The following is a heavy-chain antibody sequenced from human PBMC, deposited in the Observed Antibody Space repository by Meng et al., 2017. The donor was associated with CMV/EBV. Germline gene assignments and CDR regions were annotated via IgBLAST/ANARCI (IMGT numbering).Heavy chain of an antibody. CDR1: GGSISSGSYY. V-gene: IGHV4-61*02. CDR3: AMGPRGGNSQYFDL. CDR2: IYTSGST. Sequence: QEHLQESVPGLVKPSQTLSLTCTVSGGSISSGSYYWSWIRQPAGKGLEWIGRIYTSGSTNYNPSLKRRVTISVDTSKNQFSLKLSSVTAADTAVYYCAMGPRGGNSQYFDLWGRGTLVTVSS. J-gene: IGHJ2*01. D-gene: IGHD4-23*01.